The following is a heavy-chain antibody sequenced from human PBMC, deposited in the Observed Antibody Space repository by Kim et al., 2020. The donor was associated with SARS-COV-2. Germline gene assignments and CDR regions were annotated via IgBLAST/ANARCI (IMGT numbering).Heavy chain of an antibody. CDR1: GFTFSSYA. J-gene: IGHJ6*02. V-gene: IGHV3-23*01. D-gene: IGHD2-15*01. CDR3: AKGGGYCSGGSCYSGYYYYGMDV. Sequence: GGSLRLSCAASGFTFSSYAMSWVRQAPGKGLEWVSAISGSGGSTYYADSVKGRFTISRDNSKNTLYLQMNSLRAEDTAVYYCAKGGGYCSGGSCYSGYYYYGMDVWGQGTTVTVSS. CDR2: ISGSGGST.